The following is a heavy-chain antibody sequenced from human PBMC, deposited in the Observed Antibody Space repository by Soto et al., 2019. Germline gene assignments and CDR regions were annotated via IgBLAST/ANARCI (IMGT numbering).Heavy chain of an antibody. CDR3: ARHYASGNYYSPVDY. D-gene: IGHD3-10*01. CDR2: ISHDGTVK. Sequence: PGGSLRLSCAASGFTFSNYGMHWVRQAPGKGLEWVSVISHDGTVKYYADSVKDRFTISRDNSKDTLYLQMNSLRAEDTAVYYCARHYASGNYYSPVDYWGQGALVTVSS. CDR1: GFTFSNYG. V-gene: IGHV3-30*03. J-gene: IGHJ4*02.